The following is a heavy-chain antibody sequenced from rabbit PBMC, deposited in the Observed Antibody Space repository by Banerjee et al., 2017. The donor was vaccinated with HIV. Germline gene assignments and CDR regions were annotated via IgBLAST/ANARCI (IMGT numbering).Heavy chain of an antibody. Sequence: QEQLEESGGDLVKPEGSLTLTCTASGFSFSNGYVMCWVRQAPGKGLEWIACIDAGSSGSTYYENGEKGRFPISRHNAQNTLYLQLNSLTAADTATYFCVRGSISGTDYNLWGPGTLVTVS. CDR3: VRGSISGTDYNL. CDR2: IDAGSSGST. CDR1: GFSFSNGYV. V-gene: IGHV1S45*01. D-gene: IGHD1-1*01. J-gene: IGHJ4*01.